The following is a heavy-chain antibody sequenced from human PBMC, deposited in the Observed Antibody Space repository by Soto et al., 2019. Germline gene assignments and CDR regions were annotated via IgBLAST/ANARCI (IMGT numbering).Heavy chain of an antibody. Sequence: GGSLRLSXAASGFTFSSYAMSWVRQAPGKGLEWVSAISGSGGSTYYADSVKGRFTISRDNSKNTLYLQMNSLRAEDTAVYYCAKDPRWDSSSPWGQGTLVTVSS. V-gene: IGHV3-23*01. CDR3: AKDPRWDSSSP. CDR1: GFTFSSYA. J-gene: IGHJ5*02. D-gene: IGHD6-6*01. CDR2: ISGSGGST.